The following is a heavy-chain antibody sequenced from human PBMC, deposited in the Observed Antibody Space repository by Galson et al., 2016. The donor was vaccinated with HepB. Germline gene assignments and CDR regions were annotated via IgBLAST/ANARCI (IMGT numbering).Heavy chain of an antibody. J-gene: IGHJ4*02. Sequence: SLRLSCAASGFTFSDYYMSWIRQAPGKGLEWLSYISSSGTTIYYADSVKGRFTISRDNAKNSLYLQMNSLRAEDTAVYCCAREARVRVTDYWGQGTLVTVSS. V-gene: IGHV3-11*01. CDR2: ISSSGTTI. CDR1: GFTFSDYY. CDR3: AREARVRVTDY. D-gene: IGHD4-23*01.